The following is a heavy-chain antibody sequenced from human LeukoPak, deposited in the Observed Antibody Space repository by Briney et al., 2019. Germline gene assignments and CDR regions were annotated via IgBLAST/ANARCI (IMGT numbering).Heavy chain of an antibody. V-gene: IGHV1-8*02. CDR1: GYTFTSYG. CDR3: AKNVRDTGTFDY. CDR2: MNPNSGNT. J-gene: IGHJ4*02. D-gene: IGHD5-18*01. Sequence: WASVTVSCTASGYTFTSYGISWVRQATGQGLEWMGWMNPNSGNTGYAQRFQGRVTMTRDTSISTAYMELNSLTSEDTAVYYCAKNVRDTGTFDYWGQGTLVTVSS.